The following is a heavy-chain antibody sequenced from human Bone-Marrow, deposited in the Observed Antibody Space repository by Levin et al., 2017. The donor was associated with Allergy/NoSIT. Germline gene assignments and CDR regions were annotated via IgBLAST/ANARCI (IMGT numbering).Heavy chain of an antibody. CDR3: ASNPITMVRGVIGVYYMDG. CDR2: IYSGGST. CDR1: GFTVSSNY. D-gene: IGHD3-10*01. Sequence: GESLKISCAASGFTVSSNYMSWVRQAPGKGLEWVSVIYSGGSTYYADSVKGRFTISRDNSKNTLYLQMNSLRAEDTAVYYCASNPITMVRGVIGVYYMDGWGKGTTVTVSS. V-gene: IGHV3-53*01. J-gene: IGHJ6*03.